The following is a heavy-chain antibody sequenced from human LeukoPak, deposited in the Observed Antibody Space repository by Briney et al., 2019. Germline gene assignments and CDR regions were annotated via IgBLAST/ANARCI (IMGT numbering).Heavy chain of an antibody. J-gene: IGHJ4*02. D-gene: IGHD1-26*01. CDR2: INSDGSST. V-gene: IGHV3-74*01. CDR3: ARDAHSGTYLFEF. CDR1: GFTFSSYW. Sequence: GGSLRLSCAASGFTFSSYWMHWVRQAPGKGLVWVSRINSDGSSTSYADSVKGRFTISRDNAKNSLYLQMNSLRDDDTAVYYCARDAHSGTYLFEFWGQGTLVTVSS.